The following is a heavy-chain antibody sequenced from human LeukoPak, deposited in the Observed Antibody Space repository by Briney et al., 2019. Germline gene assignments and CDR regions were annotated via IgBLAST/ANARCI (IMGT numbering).Heavy chain of an antibody. CDR2: IYYSGST. D-gene: IGHD4-17*01. V-gene: IGHV4-39*01. J-gene: IGHJ4*02. Sequence: SETLSLTCTVSGGSISSSSYYWGWIRQPPGKGLEWIGSIYYSGSTYYNPSLKSRVTISVDTSKNQFSLKLSSVTAADTAVYYCARGLRHWNYWGQGTLVTVSS. CDR3: ARGLRHWNY. CDR1: GGSISSSSYY.